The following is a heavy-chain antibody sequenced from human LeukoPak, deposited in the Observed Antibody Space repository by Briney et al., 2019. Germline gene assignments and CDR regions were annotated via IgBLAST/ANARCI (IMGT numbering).Heavy chain of an antibody. V-gene: IGHV4-4*07. D-gene: IGHD6-13*01. CDR3: AREDYSSRGLDY. Sequence: PSATLSLTCNVSGFTISTNYWSWIRQPPGKGLEWIGRIHTSGITNYNPSLKSRVTMSLDTTKNQFSLNLSSVTAADTAVYYCAREDYSSRGLDYWGQGTLVTFSS. CDR2: IHTSGIT. J-gene: IGHJ4*02. CDR1: GFTISTNY.